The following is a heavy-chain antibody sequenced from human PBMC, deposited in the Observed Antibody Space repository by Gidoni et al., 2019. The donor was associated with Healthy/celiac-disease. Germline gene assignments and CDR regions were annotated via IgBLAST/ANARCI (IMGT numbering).Heavy chain of an antibody. CDR2: IYSSGRT. J-gene: IGHJ4*02. CDR3: ARIWHSSGWYYFDY. D-gene: IGHD6-19*01. CDR1: GGSISSSSYY. Sequence: QLQLQQSGPGLVKPSEHLSLTCTVSGGSISSSSYYWGWIRQPPGKGLEWIGSIYSSGRTYYNPSLKSRVTISVDTSKNQFSLKLSSVTAADTAVYYCARIWHSSGWYYFDYWGQGTLVTVSS. V-gene: IGHV4-39*01.